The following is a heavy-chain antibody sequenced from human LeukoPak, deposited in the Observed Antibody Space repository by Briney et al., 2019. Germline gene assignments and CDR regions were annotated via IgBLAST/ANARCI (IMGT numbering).Heavy chain of an antibody. CDR3: ATGDYGGNSNWFDP. CDR2: INHSGST. D-gene: IGHD4-23*01. V-gene: IGHV4-34*01. CDR1: GGSFSGYY. J-gene: IGHJ5*02. Sequence: PSETLSLTCAVYGGSFSGYYWSWIRQPPGKGLEWIGEINHSGSTNYNPSLKSRVTISVDTSKNQFSLKLSSVTAADTAVYYCATGDYGGNSNWFDPWGQGTLVTVSS.